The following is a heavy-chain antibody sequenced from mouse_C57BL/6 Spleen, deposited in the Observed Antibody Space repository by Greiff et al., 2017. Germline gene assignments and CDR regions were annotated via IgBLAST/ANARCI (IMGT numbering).Heavy chain of an antibody. CDR3: ARLSYYYGSNYFDY. J-gene: IGHJ2*01. CDR1: GFTFSSCT. Sequence: EVQRVESGGGLVKPGGSLKLSCAASGFTFSSCTMSWVRQTPEKRLEWVATISGGGGNTYYPDSVKGRFTISRDNAKNTLYLQMSSLRSEDTALYYCARLSYYYGSNYFDYWGQGTTLTVSS. V-gene: IGHV5-9*01. D-gene: IGHD1-1*01. CDR2: ISGGGGNT.